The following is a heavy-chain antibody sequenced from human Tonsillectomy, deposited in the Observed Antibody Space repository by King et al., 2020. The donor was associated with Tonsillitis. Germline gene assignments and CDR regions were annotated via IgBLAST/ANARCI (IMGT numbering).Heavy chain of an antibody. CDR3: TGSSKGLGFDL. CDR1: GFTFSGSA. Sequence: VQLVESGGGLVQPGGSLKLSCAASGFTFSGSAMHWVRQASGKGLEWLGHIRNKVHSYATTYSESVKGRFTVSRDDSKNTAYLQMNSLKTEDTAVYYCTGSSKGLGFDLWGHGTMVTVSS. J-gene: IGHJ3*01. V-gene: IGHV3-73*02. CDR2: IRNKVHSYAT.